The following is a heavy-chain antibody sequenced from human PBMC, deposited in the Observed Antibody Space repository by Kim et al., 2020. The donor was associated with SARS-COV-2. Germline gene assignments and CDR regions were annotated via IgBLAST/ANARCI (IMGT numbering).Heavy chain of an antibody. D-gene: IGHD2-8*01. Sequence: ASVKVSCKASGYTFTSYGISWVRQAPGQGLEWMGWISAYNGNTNYAQKLQGRVTMTTDTSTITAYMELRSLRSDDTAVYYCASNEPEGSYYYYYGMDVWGQGTTVTVSS. V-gene: IGHV1-18*01. J-gene: IGHJ6*02. CDR1: GYTFTSYG. CDR2: ISAYNGNT. CDR3: ASNEPEGSYYYYYGMDV.